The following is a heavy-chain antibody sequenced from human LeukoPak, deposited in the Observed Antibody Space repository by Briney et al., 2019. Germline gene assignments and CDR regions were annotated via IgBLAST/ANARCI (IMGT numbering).Heavy chain of an antibody. J-gene: IGHJ4*02. V-gene: IGHV4-61*01. Sequence: SETLSLTCTVSGGSVSSGSDHWPWIRHPPGEGLEWIGHIYYSGSTNYNPTLKSRVTISVNASKNQFSLKLKSVTAADTAVYYCAREGSRTPFDFWGQGTLVTVSS. D-gene: IGHD1/OR15-1a*01. CDR1: GGSVSSGSDH. CDR2: IYYSGST. CDR3: AREGSRTPFDF.